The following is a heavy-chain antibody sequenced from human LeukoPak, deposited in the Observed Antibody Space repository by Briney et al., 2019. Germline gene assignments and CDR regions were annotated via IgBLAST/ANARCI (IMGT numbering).Heavy chain of an antibody. J-gene: IGHJ5*02. CDR1: GFTFSSYW. CDR2: IKQDGSEK. CDR3: ARVPVYCSSTSCPGDWFDP. D-gene: IGHD2-2*01. Sequence: GGSLRLSCAASGFTFSSYWMSWVRQAPGKGLEWVANIKQDGSEKYYVDSVKGRFTISRDNAKNSLYLQMNSLRAEDTAVDYCARVPVYCSSTSCPGDWFDPWGQGTLVTVSS. V-gene: IGHV3-7*01.